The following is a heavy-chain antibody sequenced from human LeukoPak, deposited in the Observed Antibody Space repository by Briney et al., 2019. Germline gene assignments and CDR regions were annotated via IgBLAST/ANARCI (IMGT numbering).Heavy chain of an antibody. V-gene: IGHV4-59*12. CDR3: ARGWLQFLFDY. CDR1: GGSISSYY. CDR2: IYYSGST. Sequence: SETLSLTCTVSGGSISSYYWSWIRQPPGKGLEWIGYIYYSGSTNYNPSLKSRVTISVDTSKNQFSLRLNSVTPEDTAVYYCARGWLQFLFDYWGQGTLVTVSS. D-gene: IGHD5-24*01. J-gene: IGHJ4*02.